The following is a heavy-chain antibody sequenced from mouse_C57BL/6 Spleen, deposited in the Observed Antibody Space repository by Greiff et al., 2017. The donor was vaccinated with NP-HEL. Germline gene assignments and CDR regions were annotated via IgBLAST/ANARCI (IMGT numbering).Heavy chain of an antibody. V-gene: IGHV1-64*01. CDR1: GYTFTSYW. Sequence: QVQLQQSGAELVKPGASVKLSCKASGYTFTSYWMHWVKQRPGQGLEWIGMIHPNSGSTNYNEKFKSKATLTVDKSSSTAYMQLSSLTSEDSAVYDCARSLARALFDYWGQGTTLTVSS. D-gene: IGHD3-1*01. CDR2: IHPNSGST. J-gene: IGHJ2*01. CDR3: ARSLARALFDY.